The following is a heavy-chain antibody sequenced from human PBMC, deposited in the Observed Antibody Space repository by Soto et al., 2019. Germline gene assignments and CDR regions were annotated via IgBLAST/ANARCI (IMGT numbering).Heavy chain of an antibody. J-gene: IGHJ2*01. CDR1: GGYVSGGSYC. D-gene: IGHD3-9*01. V-gene: IGHV4-61*01. CDR2: VYNSGST. Sequence: QVQLQESGPGLVKPSETLSLTCTVSGGYVSGGSYCWSWIRQHPGKGLECIGYVYNSGSTTYNPSLKSRVTISVDTSKNQFSLGLSSVTAADTAVYYCARVPLTTYFDLWGRGTLVTVSS. CDR3: ARVPLTTYFDL.